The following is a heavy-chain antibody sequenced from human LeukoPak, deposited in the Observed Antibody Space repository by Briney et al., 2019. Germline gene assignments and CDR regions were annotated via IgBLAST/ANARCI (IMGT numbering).Heavy chain of an antibody. V-gene: IGHV3-20*04. J-gene: IGHJ4*02. D-gene: IGHD4-17*01. CDR2: INWNGGSR. CDR3: ARVPPDVYGDYYYFDY. Sequence: PGGSLRLSCAASGFTFDNYGMHWVRQAPGKGLEWVSGINWNGGSRNYADSVKGRFTISRVNAKNSPYLQMNSLRAEDTALYYCARVPPDVYGDYYYFDYWAREPWSPSPQ. CDR1: GFTFDNYG.